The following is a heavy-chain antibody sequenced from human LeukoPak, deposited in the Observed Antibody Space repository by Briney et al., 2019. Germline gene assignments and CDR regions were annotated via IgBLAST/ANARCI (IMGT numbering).Heavy chain of an antibody. Sequence: SETLSLTCSVSGDSISSSIYYWGWIRQPPGKGLEWIGSIYYTGSTYHNPSLKSRVTISVDTSKNQFSLKLTSVTAADTAVYYCVVWLGELLHFDYWGQGTLVTVSS. CDR2: IYYTGST. V-gene: IGHV4-39*01. J-gene: IGHJ4*02. D-gene: IGHD3-10*01. CDR3: VVWLGELLHFDY. CDR1: GDSISSSIYY.